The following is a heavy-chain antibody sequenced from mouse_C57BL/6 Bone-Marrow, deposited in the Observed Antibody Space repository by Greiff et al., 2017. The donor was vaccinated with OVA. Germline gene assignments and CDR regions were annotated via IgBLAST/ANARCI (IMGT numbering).Heavy chain of an antibody. J-gene: IGHJ2*01. V-gene: IGHV5-12*01. D-gene: IGHD2-3*01. Sequence: EVKLVESGGGLVKPGGSLKLSCAASGFTFSDYYMYWVRQTPEKRLEWVAYISNGGGRTYYPDTVKGRITISRDNAKNTLYLQMSRLKSEDTAMYYGARRGGYYDYFDYWGQGTTLTVSS. CDR1: GFTFSDYY. CDR2: ISNGGGRT. CDR3: ARRGGYYDYFDY.